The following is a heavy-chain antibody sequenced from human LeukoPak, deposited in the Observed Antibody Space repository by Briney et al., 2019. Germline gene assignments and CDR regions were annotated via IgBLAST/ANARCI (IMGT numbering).Heavy chain of an antibody. D-gene: IGHD2/OR15-2a*01. Sequence: PGGSLRLSCAGSGFTFSSYIMGWVRQTPEKGLEWVSTISSDGGGTYYADSVKGRFTVSRDNSKNTLYLQMSSLRVEDTAVYYCAKRLLGGSGDGYWGQGTLVTVSS. J-gene: IGHJ4*02. CDR2: ISSDGGGT. CDR1: GFTFSSYI. CDR3: AKRLLGGSGDGY. V-gene: IGHV3-23*01.